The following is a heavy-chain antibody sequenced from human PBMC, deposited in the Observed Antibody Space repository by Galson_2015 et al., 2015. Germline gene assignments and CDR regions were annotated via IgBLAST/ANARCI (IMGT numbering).Heavy chain of an antibody. V-gene: IGHV4-39*01. J-gene: IGHJ2*01. CDR1: GGSINSSSYY. CDR3: ARSCPEVDL. Sequence: SETLSLTCTVSGGSINSSSYYWGWIRQPPGKGLEWIGSIYYSGSTYYNPSLKSRVTISVDTSKNQFSLKLSSVTAADTAVYYCARSCPEVDLWGRGTLVTVSS. CDR2: IYYSGST.